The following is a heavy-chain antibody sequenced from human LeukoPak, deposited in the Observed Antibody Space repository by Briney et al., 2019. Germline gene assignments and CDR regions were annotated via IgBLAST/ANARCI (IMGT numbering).Heavy chain of an antibody. D-gene: IGHD3-10*01. CDR3: ARGLPTSAYGSGSYCVFDI. V-gene: IGHV4-4*02. Sequence: SETLSLTCAVSGGSISSTNWWSWVRQPPGKGLEWIGEIFQSGRTNYNPSLKSRVTISVDKSRNQFSLKLSSVTAADTAVYYCARGLPTSAYGSGSYCVFDIWGQGTMVTVSS. J-gene: IGHJ3*02. CDR1: GGSISSTNW. CDR2: IFQSGRT.